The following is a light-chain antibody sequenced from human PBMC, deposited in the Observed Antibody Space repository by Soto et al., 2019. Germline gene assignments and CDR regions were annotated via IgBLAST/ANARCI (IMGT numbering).Light chain of an antibody. Sequence: EIFMTQSPATLSVSRWEIATLSWRASQSVSSNLAWYQQKPGQAPRLLIYGASTRATGIPARFSGSGSGTDFTLTISSLEPEDFAVYYCHQRQYWPPITFGQGTRLEIK. CDR1: QSVSSN. J-gene: IGKJ5*01. V-gene: IGKV3-15*01. CDR2: GAS. CDR3: HQRQYWPPIT.